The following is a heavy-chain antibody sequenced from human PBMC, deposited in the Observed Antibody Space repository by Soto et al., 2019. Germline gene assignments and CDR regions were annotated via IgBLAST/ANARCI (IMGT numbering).Heavy chain of an antibody. CDR3: ARAASNYYDSSGYYYFVTTTTSYFDY. V-gene: IGHV4-34*01. CDR1: GGSFSGYY. D-gene: IGHD3-22*01. CDR2: INHSGST. J-gene: IGHJ4*02. Sequence: SETLSLTCAVYGGSFSGYYWSWIRQPPGKGLEWIGEINHSGSTNYNPSLKSRVTISVDTSKNQFSLKMSSVTAADTAVYYCARAASNYYDSSGYYYFVTTTTSYFDYWGQGTLVTVSS.